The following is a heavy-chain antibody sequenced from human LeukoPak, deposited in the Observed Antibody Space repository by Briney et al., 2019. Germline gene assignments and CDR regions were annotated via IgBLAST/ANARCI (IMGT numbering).Heavy chain of an antibody. D-gene: IGHD4-23*01. V-gene: IGHV4-34*01. CDR1: GGSFSGYY. CDR3: AREGGDLRWKNRFDL. J-gene: IGHJ4*02. CDR2: INHSGST. Sequence: KPSETLSLTCAVYGGSFSGYYWSWIRQPPGKGLEWIGEINHSGSTNYNPSLKSRVTISVDTSKNQFSLKLSSVTAADTAVYYCAREGGDLRWKNRFDLWGQGTLVTVSS.